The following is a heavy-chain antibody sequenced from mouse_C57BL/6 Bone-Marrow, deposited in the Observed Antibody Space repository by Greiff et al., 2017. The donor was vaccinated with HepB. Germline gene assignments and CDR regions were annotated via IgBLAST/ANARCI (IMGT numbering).Heavy chain of an antibody. Sequence: EVMLVESGAELVKPGASVKLSCTASGFNIKDYYMHWVKQRTEQGLEWIGRIDPEDGETKYAPKFQGKATITADTSSNTAYLQLSSLTSEDTAVYYCVLYGSSNYYAMDYWGQGTSVTVSS. V-gene: IGHV14-2*01. J-gene: IGHJ4*01. CDR1: GFNIKDYY. CDR3: VLYGSSNYYAMDY. CDR2: IDPEDGET. D-gene: IGHD1-1*01.